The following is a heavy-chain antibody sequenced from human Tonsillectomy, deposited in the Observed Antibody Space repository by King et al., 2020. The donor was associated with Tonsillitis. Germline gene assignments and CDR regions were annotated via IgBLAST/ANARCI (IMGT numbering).Heavy chain of an antibody. Sequence: VQLVESGAEVKKPGASVKVSCKASGYTFTSYYMHWVRQAPGQGLEWMGIINPSDGSTSYAQKIQGRGAMTRDTAKSTVYMELSRLRLEDTAVYYCARADGHSDVLVGDYWGQGTLVTVSS. CDR3: ARADGHSDVLVGDY. CDR1: GYTFTSYY. CDR2: INPSDGST. J-gene: IGHJ4*02. V-gene: IGHV1-46*01. D-gene: IGHD5-18*01.